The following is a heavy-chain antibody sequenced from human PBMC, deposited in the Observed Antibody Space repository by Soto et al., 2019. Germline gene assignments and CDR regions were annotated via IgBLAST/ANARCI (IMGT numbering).Heavy chain of an antibody. V-gene: IGHV1-3*01. Sequence: ASVKVSCKASGYTFTGYYMHWVRQAPGQGLEWMGWINAGNGNTKYSQKFQGRVTITRDTSASTAYMELSSLRSEDTAVYYCARRNVVVPAAQPIFDYWGQGTLVTVSS. CDR3: ARRNVVVPAAQPIFDY. D-gene: IGHD2-2*01. CDR1: GYTFTGYY. J-gene: IGHJ4*02. CDR2: INAGNGNT.